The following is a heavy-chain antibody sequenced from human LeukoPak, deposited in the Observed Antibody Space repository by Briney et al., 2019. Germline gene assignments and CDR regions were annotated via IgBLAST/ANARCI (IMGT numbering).Heavy chain of an antibody. CDR2: ISGSGGSI. D-gene: IGHD6-19*01. V-gene: IGHV3-23*01. J-gene: IGHJ4*02. CDR3: AKDLSYSSGWFDY. Sequence: PGGSLRLSCAASGFTFSSYAMSWVRQAPGKGVEWVSTISGSGGSIYYADSVKGRFTISRDNSKNTLYLQMNSLRAEDTAVYYCAKDLSYSSGWFDYWGQGTLVTVSS. CDR1: GFTFSSYA.